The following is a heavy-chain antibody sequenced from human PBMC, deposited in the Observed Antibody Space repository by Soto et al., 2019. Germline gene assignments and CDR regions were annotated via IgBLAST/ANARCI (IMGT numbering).Heavy chain of an antibody. CDR1: GFTFSSYA. Sequence: GGSLRLSCAASGFTFSSYAMTWVRQAPGKGLEWVSGISNSGSSTYYPDSVKGRFTISRDNSKSTLYLQMNSLRAEDTAAYYCAKTKDAAMKKKIDYRGQGTLVTVSS. D-gene: IGHD5-18*01. J-gene: IGHJ4*02. CDR3: AKTKDAAMKKKIDY. CDR2: ISNSGSST. V-gene: IGHV3-23*01.